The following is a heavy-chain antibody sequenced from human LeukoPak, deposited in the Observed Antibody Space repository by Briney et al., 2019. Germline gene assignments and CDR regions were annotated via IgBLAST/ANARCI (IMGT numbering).Heavy chain of an antibody. CDR1: GYTLTELS. J-gene: IGHJ4*02. Sequence: ASVKVSCKVSGYTLTELSMHWVRQAPGQGLEWMGWINPNSGGTNYAQKFQGRVTMTRDTSISTAYMELSRLRSDDTAVYYCARSKVPAADFDYWGQGTLVTVSS. V-gene: IGHV1-2*02. D-gene: IGHD2-2*01. CDR3: ARSKVPAADFDY. CDR2: INPNSGGT.